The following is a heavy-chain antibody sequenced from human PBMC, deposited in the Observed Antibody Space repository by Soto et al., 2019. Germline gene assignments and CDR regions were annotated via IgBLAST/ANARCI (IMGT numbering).Heavy chain of an antibody. V-gene: IGHV4-61*01. D-gene: IGHD6-6*01. Sequence: QVQLQESGPGLVKPSETLSLTCTVSGGTVSSDNYYWTWIRQPPGKGLEWVGYIYYGGSTNYIPSLKSRVTISLDTSKNQFSLKVSSVTAADTALYYCARQSIAAANYDYCVDVWGQGTTVTVSS. CDR2: IYYGGST. CDR3: ARQSIAAANYDYCVDV. CDR1: GGTVSSDNYY. J-gene: IGHJ6*02.